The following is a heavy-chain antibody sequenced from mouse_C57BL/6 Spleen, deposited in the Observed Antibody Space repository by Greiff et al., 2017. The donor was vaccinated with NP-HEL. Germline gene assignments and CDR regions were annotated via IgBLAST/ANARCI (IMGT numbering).Heavy chain of an antibody. Sequence: VQLQQPGAELVRPGSSVKLSCKASGYTFTSYWMDWVKQRPGQGLEWIGNIYPSDSETHYNQKFKDKATLTVDKSSSTAYMQLSSLTSEDSAVYYCARCPRGYGSSYWYFDVWGTGTTVTVSS. J-gene: IGHJ1*03. CDR2: IYPSDSET. D-gene: IGHD1-1*01. CDR3: ARCPRGYGSSYWYFDV. V-gene: IGHV1-61*01. CDR1: GYTFTSYW.